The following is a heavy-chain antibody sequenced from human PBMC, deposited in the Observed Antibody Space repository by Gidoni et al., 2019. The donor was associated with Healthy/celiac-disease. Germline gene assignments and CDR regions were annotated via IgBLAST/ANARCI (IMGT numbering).Heavy chain of an antibody. CDR3: ARGSWTRASDYYYYMDV. CDR2: INHSGST. J-gene: IGHJ6*03. V-gene: IGHV4-34*01. Sequence: QVQLQQWGAGLLKPSETLSLTCAVYGGSFSGYYWSWIRQPPGKGLEWIGEINHSGSTNYNPSLKIRVTISVDTSKNQFSLKLSSVTAADTAVYYCARGSWTRASDYYYYMDVWGKGTTVTVSS. D-gene: IGHD5-12*01. CDR1: GGSFSGYY.